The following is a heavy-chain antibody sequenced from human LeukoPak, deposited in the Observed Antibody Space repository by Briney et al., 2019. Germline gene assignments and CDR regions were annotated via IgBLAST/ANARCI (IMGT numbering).Heavy chain of an antibody. Sequence: SETLSLTCTVSGGSISSYYWSWIRQPPGKGLEWIGYIYYSGSTNYNPSLKSRVTISVDTSKNQFSLKLSSVTAADTAVYYCARGRGDYDYWGQGTLVTVSS. J-gene: IGHJ4*02. CDR2: IYYSGST. V-gene: IGHV4-59*08. CDR3: ARGRGDYDY. CDR1: GGSISSYY. D-gene: IGHD2-21*01.